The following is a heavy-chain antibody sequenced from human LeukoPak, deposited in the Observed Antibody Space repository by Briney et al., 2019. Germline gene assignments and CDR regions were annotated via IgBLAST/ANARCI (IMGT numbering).Heavy chain of an antibody. CDR2: IWYDGSNK. V-gene: IGHV3-33*01. J-gene: IGHJ4*02. D-gene: IGHD2-2*01. CDR3: ARDGEYCSSTSCSYLFDY. CDR1: GFTFSSYG. Sequence: PGRSLRLSCAASGFTFSSYGMHWVRQAPGKGLEWVAVIWYDGSNKYYADSVKGRFTISRDNSKNTLYLQMNSLRAEGTAVYYCARDGEYCSSTSCSYLFDYWGQGTLVTVSS.